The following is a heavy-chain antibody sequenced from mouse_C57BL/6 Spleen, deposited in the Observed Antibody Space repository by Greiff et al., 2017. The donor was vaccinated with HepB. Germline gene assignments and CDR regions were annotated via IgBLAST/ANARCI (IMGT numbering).Heavy chain of an antibody. CDR3: ATRGVTGYFDD. V-gene: IGHV1-69*01. D-gene: IGHD2-2*01. CDR2: IDPSDSYT. J-gene: IGHJ2*01. Sequence: QVQLQQPGAELVKPGASVKLSCKASGYTFTSYWMHWVKQRPGQGLEWIGEIDPSDSYTNYNQKFKGKSTLTVDKSSSTAYMQLSSLTSEDSAVYYCATRGVTGYFDDWGQGTTLTVSS. CDR1: GYTFTSYW.